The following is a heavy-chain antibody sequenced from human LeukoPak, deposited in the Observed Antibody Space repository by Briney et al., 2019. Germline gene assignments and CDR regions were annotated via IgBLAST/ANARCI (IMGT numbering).Heavy chain of an antibody. CDR2: ISAYNGNT. CDR1: GYTFTSYG. Sequence: GASVKVSCKASGYTFTSYGICWVRQAPGQGLEWIGWISAYNGNTNYAQKLQGRVTMTTDTSTSTAYMKLRSLRSDDTAVYYCARDRRAGLRPYYFDYWGQGTLVTVSS. J-gene: IGHJ4*02. CDR3: ARDRRAGLRPYYFDY. V-gene: IGHV1-18*01. D-gene: IGHD4-17*01.